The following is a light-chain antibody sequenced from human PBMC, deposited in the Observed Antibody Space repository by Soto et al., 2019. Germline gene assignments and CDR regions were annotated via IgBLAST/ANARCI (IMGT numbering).Light chain of an antibody. CDR1: QSVSSF. V-gene: IGKV3-11*01. CDR3: QQRSNWPPWT. CDR2: GAS. Sequence: DIVLTQSPATLSLSPGERATLTCRASQSVSSFLAWYQQKPGQAPRLLIYGASIRATGIPARFSGSGSGTVFTLTISSLEPEDFAVYYCQQRSNWPPWTFGQGTKVDIK. J-gene: IGKJ1*01.